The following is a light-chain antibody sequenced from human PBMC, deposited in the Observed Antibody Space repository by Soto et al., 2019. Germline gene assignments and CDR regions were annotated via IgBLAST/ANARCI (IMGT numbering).Light chain of an antibody. CDR2: PAS. CDR3: QQYYMYSYT. Sequence: DIQMTQPSTLSASVGDRVTLHCRPSQSIITTLAWYQQKPGKAPKVLIYPASNLESGVPSRFSGGGSGTEFTLTISSLQPDDFATYYCQQYYMYSYTFGQGTKLDIK. CDR1: QSIITT. J-gene: IGKJ2*01. V-gene: IGKV1-5*01.